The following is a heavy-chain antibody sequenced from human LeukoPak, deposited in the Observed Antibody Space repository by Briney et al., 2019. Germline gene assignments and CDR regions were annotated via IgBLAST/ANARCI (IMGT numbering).Heavy chain of an antibody. D-gene: IGHD3-9*01. V-gene: IGHV3-30*15. Sequence: GGSLRLSCAASGFTFSSFAMHWVRQAPGKGLEWVAVMSSDGRKEYYADSVKGRFTISRDNSKSTLFLQMSSLRPEDTAVYYCARDRSDILTGYNDAFDFWGPGTKVTVSS. J-gene: IGHJ3*01. CDR3: ARDRSDILTGYNDAFDF. CDR2: MSSDGRKE. CDR1: GFTFSSFA.